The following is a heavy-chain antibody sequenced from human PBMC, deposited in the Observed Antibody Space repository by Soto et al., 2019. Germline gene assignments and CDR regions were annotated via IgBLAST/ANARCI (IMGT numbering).Heavy chain of an antibody. CDR1: GGTFSSYA. V-gene: IGHV1-69*12. CDR2: IIPIFGTA. J-gene: IGHJ6*02. D-gene: IGHD1-26*01. CDR3: ASVAANYYYYGMDV. Sequence: QVQLVQSGAEVKKPGSSVKVSCKASGGTFSSYAINWVRQAPGQGLEWMGGIIPIFGTADYARKFQARVTITADESATTAHMQLSSLRSEDTAVYYCASVAANYYYYGMDVWGQWTTVTVSS.